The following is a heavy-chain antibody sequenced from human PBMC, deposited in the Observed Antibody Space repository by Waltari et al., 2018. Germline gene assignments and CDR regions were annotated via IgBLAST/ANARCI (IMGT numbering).Heavy chain of an antibody. J-gene: IGHJ5*02. CDR1: GGSISSSSHF. Sequence: QLQLQESVPGLVEPSETLSLTCTASGGSISSSSHFWAWIRRPPGKGLEWIGSIYYSGSTFYNPSLKSRVTISVDTSKNQFSLKLTSVTAADTAEYYCARIGSVNWFDPWGQGILVTASS. V-gene: IGHV4-39*01. CDR3: ARIGSVNWFDP. D-gene: IGHD3-10*01. CDR2: IYYSGST.